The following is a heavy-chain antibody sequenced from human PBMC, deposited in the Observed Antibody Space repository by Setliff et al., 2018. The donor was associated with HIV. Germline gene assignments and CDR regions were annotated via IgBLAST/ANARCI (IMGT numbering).Heavy chain of an antibody. V-gene: IGHV1-46*01. CDR3: ARGACGGDSCYLMKYYFDH. Sequence: ASVKVSCKASGYTFTSYYLHWVRQAPGQGLEWMGIINPNGGTTNYARKFQGRVTMTRDTSTSTVYMELSSLRSEDTAVYYCARGACGGDSCYLMKYYFDHWGQGTLVTVSS. CDR2: INPNGGTT. CDR1: GYTFTSYY. J-gene: IGHJ4*02. D-gene: IGHD2-15*01.